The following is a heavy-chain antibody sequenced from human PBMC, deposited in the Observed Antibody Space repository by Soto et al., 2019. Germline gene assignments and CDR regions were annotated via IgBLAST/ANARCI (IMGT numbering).Heavy chain of an antibody. CDR3: AREEPALSCHGASSSTPHFAY. J-gene: IGHJ4*02. CDR2: IKEDGSER. V-gene: IGHV3-7*01. CDR1: GFTFNTYR. D-gene: IGHD2-15*01. Sequence: EVQLVESGGGLVQPGGSLRLSCAASGFTFNTYRMTWVRQAPGKGLEWVANIKEDGSERFYEDSVKGRFTICRDNAKNSLFLQINSLRVEDTAAYYCAREEPALSCHGASSSTPHFAYWGQGTLVTVSS.